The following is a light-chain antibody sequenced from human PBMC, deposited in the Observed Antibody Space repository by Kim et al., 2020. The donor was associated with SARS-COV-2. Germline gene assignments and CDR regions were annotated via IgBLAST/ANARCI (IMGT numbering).Light chain of an antibody. J-gene: IGKJ2*01. CDR3: QQYDSSPPYT. CDR1: RAVNSDC. Sequence: SPGASATLSCRARRAVNSDCLAWYQQKPGQAPGLLIAGASSRATGIPDRFSGSGSGTDFTLTISRLGPEDFAVYYCQQYDSSPPYTFGQGTKLEI. V-gene: IGKV3-20*01. CDR2: GAS.